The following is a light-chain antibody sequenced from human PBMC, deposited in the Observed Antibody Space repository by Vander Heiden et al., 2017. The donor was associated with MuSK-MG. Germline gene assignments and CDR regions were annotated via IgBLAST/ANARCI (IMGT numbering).Light chain of an antibody. CDR3: RQEEDYWRT. CDR1: QAINTL. Sequence: DIQITQAPSTLAGSVGDRVPIHCRASQAINTLFAWYHQKPGKAPRLLLSDASCFVSGVPQTIRSRRSARAFTLTIISLLPPDYTTSYCRQEEDYWRTFGQGTKVEIK. J-gene: IGKJ1*01. CDR2: DAS. V-gene: IGKV1-5*01.